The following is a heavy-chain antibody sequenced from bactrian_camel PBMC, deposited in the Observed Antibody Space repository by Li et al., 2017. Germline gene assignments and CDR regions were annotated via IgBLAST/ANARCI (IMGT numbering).Heavy chain of an antibody. CDR3: HTWCDLGSY. Sequence: VQLVELGGGSVQAGGSLRLSCAASGYSVSTGYMAWFRQAPGKEREFVSLIDGGSYIEYADSVKGRFTISQDNAKNTVFLQMNSLKPEDTAMYYCHTWCDLGSYWGQGTQVTVS. CDR2: IDGGSYIE. V-gene: IGHV3S40*01. J-gene: IGHJ4*01. D-gene: IGHD2*01. CDR1: GYSVSTGY.